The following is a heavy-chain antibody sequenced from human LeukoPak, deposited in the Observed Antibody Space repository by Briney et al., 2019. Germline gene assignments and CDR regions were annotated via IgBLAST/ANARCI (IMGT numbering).Heavy chain of an antibody. J-gene: IGHJ4*02. CDR3: SARSVDWFPSFDY. CDR2: ISGSGGST. Sequence: GGSLRLSCAASGFTFSSYAMSWVRQAPGKGLEWVSAISGSGGSTYYADSVKGRFTISRDNSKNTLYLQMNSLRAEDTAVYYCSARSVDWFPSFDYWGQGTLVTVSS. V-gene: IGHV3-23*01. D-gene: IGHD3-9*01. CDR1: GFTFSSYA.